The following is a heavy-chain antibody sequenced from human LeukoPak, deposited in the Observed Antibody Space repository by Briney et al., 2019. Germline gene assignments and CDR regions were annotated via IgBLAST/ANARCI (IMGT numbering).Heavy chain of an antibody. D-gene: IGHD3-10*01. V-gene: IGHV7-4-1*02. CDR2: INTNTGNP. CDR1: GYTFTSYA. J-gene: IGHJ5*02. CDR3: ARSMEAYYGSGSYYNVRSLNWFDP. Sequence: ASVKVSCKASGYTFTSYAMNWVRQAPGQGLEWMGWINTNTGNPTYAQGFTGRFVFSLDTSVSTAYLQISSLKAEDTAVYYCARSMEAYYGSGSYYNVRSLNWFDPWGQGTLVTVSS.